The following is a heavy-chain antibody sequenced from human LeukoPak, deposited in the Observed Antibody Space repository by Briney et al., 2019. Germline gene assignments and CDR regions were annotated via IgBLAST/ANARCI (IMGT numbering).Heavy chain of an antibody. Sequence: PGGSLRLSCAASGFTFSSYEMNWVRQAPGKGLEGVSYISSSGSTIYYADSVKGRFTISRDNAKNTLYLQMNTLRAEDTAVYYCARESYCSGGSCYPGRAFDIWGQGTMVTVSS. CDR3: ARESYCSGGSCYPGRAFDI. J-gene: IGHJ3*02. V-gene: IGHV3-48*03. CDR2: ISSSGSTI. CDR1: GFTFSSYE. D-gene: IGHD2-15*01.